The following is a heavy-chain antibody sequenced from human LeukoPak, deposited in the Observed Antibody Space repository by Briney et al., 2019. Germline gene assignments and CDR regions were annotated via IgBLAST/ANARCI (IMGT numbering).Heavy chain of an antibody. CDR3: ARGVIAAAGYLLHYYYYYMDV. J-gene: IGHJ6*03. D-gene: IGHD6-13*01. CDR2: INPNSGGT. V-gene: IGHV1-2*02. CDR1: GYTFTGYY. Sequence: GASVKVSCKASGYTFTGYYMHWVRQAPGQGLEWMGWINPNSGGTNYAQKFQGRVTMTRDTSISTAYMELSRLRSDDTAVYYCARGVIAAAGYLLHYYYYYMDVWGKGTTVTVSS.